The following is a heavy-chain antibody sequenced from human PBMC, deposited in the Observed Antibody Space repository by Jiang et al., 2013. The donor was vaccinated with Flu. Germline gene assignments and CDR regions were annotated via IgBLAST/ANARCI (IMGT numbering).Heavy chain of an antibody. CDR1: GGSIKSGGYY. V-gene: IGHV4-31*03. J-gene: IGHJ6*02. CDR3: ARAGSSYYYAMDV. CDR2: IYYSGST. D-gene: IGHD3-10*01. Sequence: TLSLTCTISGGSIKSGGYYWSWIRQHPGKGLEWIGYIYYSGSTYSNPSLKSRVTISVDTSENQFSLNLNSVTDADTAVYYCARAGSSYYYAMDVWGQGAAVTVSS.